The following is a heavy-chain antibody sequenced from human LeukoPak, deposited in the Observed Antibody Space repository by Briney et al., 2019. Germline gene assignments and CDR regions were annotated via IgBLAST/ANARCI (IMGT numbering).Heavy chain of an antibody. CDR2: TSGDNVNT. CDR1: GYTFINYG. V-gene: IGHV1-18*01. CDR3: VRDWEWKAARNLFDP. J-gene: IGHJ6*02. D-gene: IGHD6-6*01. Sequence: GASVKVSCKASGYTFINYGISWVRQARGQGLEWMGWTSGDNVNTYYAQKFLGRVIMTTDISTTTAYMELRSLRPDDTAVYYCVRDWEWKAARNLFDPWGQGTTVTVSS.